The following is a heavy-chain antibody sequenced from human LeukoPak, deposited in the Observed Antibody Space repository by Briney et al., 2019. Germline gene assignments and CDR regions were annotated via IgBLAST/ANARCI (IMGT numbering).Heavy chain of an antibody. Sequence: GASVKVSCKASGYTFTGYYMQWVRQAPGQGLEWMGWINPNSGGTNYAQKFLGRVTMTRDTSISTAYMELSRLRSDDTAVYYCARVPLKRITGTTKWYDYWGQGTLVTVSS. V-gene: IGHV1-2*02. CDR3: ARVPLKRITGTTKWYDY. CDR2: INPNSGGT. J-gene: IGHJ4*02. CDR1: GYTFTGYY. D-gene: IGHD1-7*01.